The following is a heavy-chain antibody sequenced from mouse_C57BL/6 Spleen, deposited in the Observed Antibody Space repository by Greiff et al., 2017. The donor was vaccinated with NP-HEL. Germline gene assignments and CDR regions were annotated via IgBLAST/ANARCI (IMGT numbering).Heavy chain of an antibody. V-gene: IGHV5-4*01. J-gene: IGHJ3*01. D-gene: IGHD1-1*01. Sequence: DVKLVESGGGLVKPGGSLKLSCAASGFTFSSYAMSWVRQTPEKRLEWVATISDGGSYTYYPDNVKGRFTISRDNAKNNLYLQMSHLKSEDTAMYYCARENYYGSTPFAYWGQGTLVTVSA. CDR2: ISDGGSYT. CDR1: GFTFSSYA. CDR3: ARENYYGSTPFAY.